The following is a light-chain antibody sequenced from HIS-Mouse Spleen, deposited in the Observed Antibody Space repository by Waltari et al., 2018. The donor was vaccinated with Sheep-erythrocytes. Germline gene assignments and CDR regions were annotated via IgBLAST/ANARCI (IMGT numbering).Light chain of an antibody. CDR3: YSTDSSGNRDV. CDR1: AWPQKY. J-gene: IGLJ1*01. Sequence: SYELTQPPSVSVSPGQTARITCSGDAWPQKYAYWYQQKSGQAPVLVIYEDSKRPSGIPERFSGSSSGTMATLTISGAQVEDEADYYCYSTDSSGNRDVFGTGTKVTVL. CDR2: EDS. V-gene: IGLV3-10*01.